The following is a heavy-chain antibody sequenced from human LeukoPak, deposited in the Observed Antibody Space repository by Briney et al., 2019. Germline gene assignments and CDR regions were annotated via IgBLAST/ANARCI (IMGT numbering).Heavy chain of an antibody. V-gene: IGHV1-69*13. CDR1: GGTFSSYA. CDR2: IIPIFGTA. CDR3: ASAESGSYVGSGAFDI. J-gene: IGHJ3*02. Sequence: SVKVSCKASGGTFSSYAISWVRQAPGQGLEWMGGIIPIFGTANYAQKFQGRVTITADESTSTAYMELSSLRSEDTAVYYCASAESGSYVGSGAFDIWGQGTMVTVSS. D-gene: IGHD3-10*01.